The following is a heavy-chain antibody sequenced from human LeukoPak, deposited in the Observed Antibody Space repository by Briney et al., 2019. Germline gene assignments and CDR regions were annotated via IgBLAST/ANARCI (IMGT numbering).Heavy chain of an antibody. Sequence: GGSLRLSCSASGFTFSSYDMHWVRQAPGKGLEYVSAISSNGGSTYYADSVKGRFTISRDNSKNTLYLQMNSLRAEDTAVYYCARQPDDFSGWNNGQDFFDYWGQGTLVTVSS. V-gene: IGHV3-64*04. CDR1: GFTFSSYD. CDR3: ARQPDDFSGWNNGQDFFDY. J-gene: IGHJ4*02. CDR2: ISSNGGST. D-gene: IGHD6-19*01.